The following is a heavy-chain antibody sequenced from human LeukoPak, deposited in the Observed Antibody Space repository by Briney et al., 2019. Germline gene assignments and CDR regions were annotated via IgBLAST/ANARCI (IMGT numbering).Heavy chain of an antibody. CDR2: ISSSSSYI. CDR3: ARPLGHYGSGKSAFDI. CDR1: GFTFRSYG. Sequence: GGSLRLSCGASGFTFRSYGMNWVRQAPGKGLEWVSSISSSSSYIYYADSVKGRFTISRDNAKNSLYLQMNSLRAEDTAVYYCARPLGHYGSGKSAFDIWGQGTMVTVSS. J-gene: IGHJ3*02. D-gene: IGHD3-10*01. V-gene: IGHV3-21*01.